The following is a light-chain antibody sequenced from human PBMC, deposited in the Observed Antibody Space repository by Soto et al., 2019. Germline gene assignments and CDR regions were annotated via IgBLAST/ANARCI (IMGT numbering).Light chain of an antibody. Sequence: QSALTQPASVSGSPGQSITISCTGTSSDVGRYDYVSWYQQHPGKAPKLMIYEVSLRPSGVSDLFSGSKSGNTASLTISGLQAEDEADYYCSSYASPITYVIFGGGTKLTVL. CDR1: SSDVGRYDY. J-gene: IGLJ2*01. V-gene: IGLV2-14*01. CDR2: EVS. CDR3: SSYASPITYVI.